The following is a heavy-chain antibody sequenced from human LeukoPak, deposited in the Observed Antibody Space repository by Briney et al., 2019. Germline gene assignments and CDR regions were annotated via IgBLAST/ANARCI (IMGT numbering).Heavy chain of an antibody. V-gene: IGHV3-7*01. Sequence: GGSLRLSCAASGFTFSSYWMSWVRQAPGKGLEWVANIKQDGSEKYYVDSVKGRFTISRDNAKNSLYLQMNSLRAEDTAVYYCARQLHGQLWFEVILYSSGFDPWGQGTLVTVSS. CDR2: IKQDGSEK. CDR3: ARQLHGQLWFEVILYSSGFDP. J-gene: IGHJ5*02. CDR1: GFTFSSYW. D-gene: IGHD5-18*01.